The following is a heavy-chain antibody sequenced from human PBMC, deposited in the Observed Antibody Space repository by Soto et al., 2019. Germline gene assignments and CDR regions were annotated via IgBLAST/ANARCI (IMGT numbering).Heavy chain of an antibody. CDR2: VTYSGST. J-gene: IGHJ4*02. Sequence: QVQLQQWGAGLLKPSETLSLNCAVFGESVRDYFWSWIRQPPGKGLEWIVEVTYSGSTNYNPSLKSRVTMSVDTSENRFSLQLRSVTAADAAVYYCARGLPANYWGQGTLVTVSS. V-gene: IGHV4-34*01. CDR1: GESVRDYF. CDR3: ARGLPANY.